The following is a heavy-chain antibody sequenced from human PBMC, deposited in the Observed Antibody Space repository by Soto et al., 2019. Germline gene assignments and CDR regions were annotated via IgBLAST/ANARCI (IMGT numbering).Heavy chain of an antibody. CDR3: AKTPRQWLVYVDY. D-gene: IGHD6-19*01. CDR1: GFTFSNYA. J-gene: IGHJ4*02. V-gene: IGHV3-23*01. Sequence: EVQLLESGGGLVQPGGSLRLSCVASGFTFSNYAMSWVGQAPGKGLELVTGISGSGGTTYYADSVKGRFTVSRDNSKATLNLQMNSLRAEDTAVYYCAKTPRQWLVYVDYWGQGTLVTVSS. CDR2: ISGSGGTT.